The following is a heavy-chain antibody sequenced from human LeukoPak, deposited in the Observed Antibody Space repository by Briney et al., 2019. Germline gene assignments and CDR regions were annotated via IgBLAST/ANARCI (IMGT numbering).Heavy chain of an antibody. D-gene: IGHD1-1*01. V-gene: IGHV1-69*05. CDR2: TIPIFGTA. J-gene: IGHJ3*02. CDR1: GGTFSSYA. Sequence: GASVKVSCKASGGTFSSYAISWVRQAPGQGLEWMGGTIPIFGTANYAQKFQGRVTITTDESTSTAYMELSSLRSEDTAVYYCARETNPSDAFDIWGQGTMVTVSS. CDR3: ARETNPSDAFDI.